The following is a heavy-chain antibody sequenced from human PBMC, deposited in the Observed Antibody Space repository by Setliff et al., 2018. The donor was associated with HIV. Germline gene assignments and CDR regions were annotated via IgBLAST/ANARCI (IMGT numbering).Heavy chain of an antibody. Sequence: SETLSLTCSVSGGSVNSGNYHWAWIRQPAGKGLEWIGHIYYSGSAYYSPSLKSRVTISVDTSKNQFSLKLSSVTAADTAVYYCARRKGYCSGPSCLEFSWFDPWGQGTLVTVSS. CDR3: ARRKGYCSGPSCLEFSWFDP. J-gene: IGHJ5*02. CDR1: GGSVNSGNYH. V-gene: IGHV4-39*01. D-gene: IGHD2-2*01. CDR2: IYYSGSA.